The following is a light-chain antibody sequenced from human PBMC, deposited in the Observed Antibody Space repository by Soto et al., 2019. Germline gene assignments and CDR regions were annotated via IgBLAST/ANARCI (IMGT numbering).Light chain of an antibody. CDR2: DAS. V-gene: IGKV3-11*01. CDR3: QQRYTWPLT. Sequence: EIVLTQSPDTLSLSPGERVALSCRASQSVGAFLAWYQQKPAQAPRLLIYDASNRATGIPAKFSGSGSGTDFTRTISSLEPEDFAVYYCQQRYTWPLTFGGRTKLEIK. J-gene: IGKJ4*01. CDR1: QSVGAF.